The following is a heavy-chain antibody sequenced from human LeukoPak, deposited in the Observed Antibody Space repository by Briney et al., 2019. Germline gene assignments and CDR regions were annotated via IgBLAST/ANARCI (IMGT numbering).Heavy chain of an antibody. J-gene: IGHJ6*03. CDR3: ARQRYSYGPRSYYYYYYMDV. D-gene: IGHD5-18*01. CDR2: INHSGST. Sequence: NPSETLSLTCAVYGGSFSGYYWSWIRHPPGKGLEWIGEINHSGSTNYNPSLKSRVTISVDTSKNQFSLKLSSVTAADTAVYYCARQRYSYGPRSYYYYYYMDVWGKGTTVTISS. CDR1: GGSFSGYY. V-gene: IGHV4-34*01.